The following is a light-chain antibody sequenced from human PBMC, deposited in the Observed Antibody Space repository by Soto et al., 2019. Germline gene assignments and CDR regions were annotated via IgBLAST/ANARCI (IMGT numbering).Light chain of an antibody. Sequence: DIQLTQSPSRLSASVGDRVTITCRASQSISSWLAWYQQMPGKPPKLLIYDASSLHSGVPSRFSGSGSGTEITLTISSLQPDNFATYYRQQYTTSPWTFGQETKVDI. CDR2: DAS. CDR3: QQYTTSPWT. J-gene: IGKJ1*01. V-gene: IGKV1-5*01. CDR1: QSISSW.